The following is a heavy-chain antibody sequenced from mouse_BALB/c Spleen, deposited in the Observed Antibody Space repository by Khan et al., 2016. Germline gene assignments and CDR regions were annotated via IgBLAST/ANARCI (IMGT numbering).Heavy chain of an antibody. D-gene: IGHD4-1*01. V-gene: IGHV7-3*02. CDR3: ASLTGTIAY. CDR2: IRNKAGGYPT. CDR1: GFTFTDYY. J-gene: IGHJ3*01. Sequence: EVQLQESGGGLVQTGGSLRLSCATSGFTFTDYYMTWVRQPPGKALEWLGFIRNKAGGYPTEYSASVKGRFTISRDNSQSILYLHMNTLRAEDSATYYCASLTGTIAYWGQGTLVTVSA.